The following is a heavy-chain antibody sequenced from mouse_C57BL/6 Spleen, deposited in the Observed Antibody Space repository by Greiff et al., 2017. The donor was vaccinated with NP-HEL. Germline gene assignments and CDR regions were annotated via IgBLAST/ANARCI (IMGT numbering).Heavy chain of an antibody. V-gene: IGHV1-84*01. Sequence: QVQLQQSGPELVKPGASVKISCKASGYTFTDYYINWVKQRPGQGLEWIGWIYPGSGNTKYNEKFKGKATLTVDTSSSTAYMQLSSLTSEDSAVYFCARSRYYYGSSLYAMDYWGQGTSVTVSS. CDR1: GYTFTDYY. CDR2: IYPGSGNT. J-gene: IGHJ4*01. D-gene: IGHD1-1*01. CDR3: ARSRYYYGSSLYAMDY.